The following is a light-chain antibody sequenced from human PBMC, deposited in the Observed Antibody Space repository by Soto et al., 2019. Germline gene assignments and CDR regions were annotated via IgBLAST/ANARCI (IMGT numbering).Light chain of an antibody. CDR2: DNN. J-gene: IGLJ2*01. CDR1: SSNIGNKY. V-gene: IGLV1-51*01. Sequence: QSVLTQPPSVSAAPGQKVTISCSGSSSNIGNKYVSWYHHLPGTAPKLLIYDNNNRPSGTPDRFSGSKSGTSATLGITGLQTGDEADYYCGAWDSSLSAVVFGGGTKLTVL. CDR3: GAWDSSLSAVV.